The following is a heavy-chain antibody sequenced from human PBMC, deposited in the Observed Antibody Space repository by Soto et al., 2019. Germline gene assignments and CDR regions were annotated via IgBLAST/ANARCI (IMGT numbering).Heavy chain of an antibody. CDR2: IIPIFGTA. CDR1: GCTFSSYV. J-gene: IGHJ4*02. CDR3: ARDGKGVGATGY. V-gene: IGHV1-69*06. Sequence: SVKVSCKACGCTFSSYVISWVRQAPGQGLEWMGGIIPIFGTANYAQKFQGRVTITADKSTSTAYMELSSLRSEDTAVYYCARDGKGVGATGYWGQGTLVTV. D-gene: IGHD1-26*01.